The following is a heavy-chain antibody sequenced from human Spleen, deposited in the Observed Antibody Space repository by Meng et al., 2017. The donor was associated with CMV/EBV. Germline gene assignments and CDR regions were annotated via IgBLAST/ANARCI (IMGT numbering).Heavy chain of an antibody. J-gene: IGHJ4*02. CDR1: GFTFRSYG. CDR3: AKDSAYYGSGIGYFDY. CDR2: IRYDGSNK. D-gene: IGHD3-10*01. Sequence: GESLKISCAASGFTFRSYGMHWVRQAPGKGLEWVAFIRYDGSNKDYADSVKGRFTISRDNSKNTVYLQMNSLRTEDTAMYYCAKDSAYYGSGIGYFDYWGQGTLVTVSS. V-gene: IGHV3-30*02.